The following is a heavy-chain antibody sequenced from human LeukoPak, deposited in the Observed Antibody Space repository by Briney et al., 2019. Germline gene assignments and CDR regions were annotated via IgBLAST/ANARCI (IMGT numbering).Heavy chain of an antibody. CDR3: AKVLGYSSGWYESQVFDY. V-gene: IGHV3-23*01. CDR2: ISGSGGST. D-gene: IGHD6-19*01. Sequence: PGGALRLSCAASGFTFSSYAMSWVRQAPGKGLEGVSAISGSGGSTYYADSVKGRFTISRDNSKNTLYLQMNSLRAEDTAVYYCAKVLGYSSGWYESQVFDYWGQGTLVTVSS. CDR1: GFTFSSYA. J-gene: IGHJ4*02.